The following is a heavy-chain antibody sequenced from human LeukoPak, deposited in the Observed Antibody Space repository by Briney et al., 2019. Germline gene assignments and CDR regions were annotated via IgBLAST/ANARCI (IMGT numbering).Heavy chain of an antibody. CDR2: IRSKAYGGTT. J-gene: IGHJ3*02. D-gene: IGHD5-24*01. CDR3: TREGMSKLMATMDAFDI. Sequence: GGSLRLSCTASGFTFCDYAMSWVRQAPGKGLEGVGFIRSKAYGGTTEYAASVKGRFTISRDDSKSIAYLQMNSLKTEDTAVYYCTREGMSKLMATMDAFDIWGQGTMGTVSA. CDR1: GFTFCDYA. V-gene: IGHV3-49*04.